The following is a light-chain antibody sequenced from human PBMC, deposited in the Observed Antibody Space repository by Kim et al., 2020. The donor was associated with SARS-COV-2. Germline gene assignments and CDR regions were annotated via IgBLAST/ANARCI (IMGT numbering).Light chain of an antibody. CDR3: SSYTSSSTWV. V-gene: IGLV2-14*03. CDR2: DFN. CDR1: TSDVGGYNY. J-gene: IGLJ2*01. Sequence: GQSITISCPGTTSDVGGYNYVSWYQHHPGEAPRRMVYDFNKRPLGVSNRFSGSKSGNTASLTISGLQAEDEADYYCSSYTSSSTWVFGGGTKVTVL.